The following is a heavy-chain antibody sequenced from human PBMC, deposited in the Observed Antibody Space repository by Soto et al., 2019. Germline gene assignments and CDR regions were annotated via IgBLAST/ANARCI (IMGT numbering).Heavy chain of an antibody. D-gene: IGHD2-2*02. V-gene: IGHV1-69*06. CDR3: ARGGYCSSTSCYMDYYYYYGMDV. J-gene: IGHJ6*02. Sequence: GASVKVSCKASGGTFSSYAISWVRQAPGQGLEWMGGVIPIFGTANYAQKFQGRVTITADKSTSTAYMELSSLRSEDTAVYYCARGGYCSSTSCYMDYYYYYGMDVWGQGTTVTVSS. CDR2: VIPIFGTA. CDR1: GGTFSSYA.